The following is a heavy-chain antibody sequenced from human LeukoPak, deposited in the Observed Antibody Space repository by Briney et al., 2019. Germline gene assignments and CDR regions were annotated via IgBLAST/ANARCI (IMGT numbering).Heavy chain of an antibody. CDR1: GYTSTGYY. V-gene: IGHV1-2*02. CDR2: INPNSGGT. D-gene: IGHD6-6*01. J-gene: IGHJ4*02. Sequence: ASVKVSCKASGYTSTGYYMHWVRQAPGQGLEWMGWINPNSGGTNYAQKFQGRVTMTRDTSISTAYMELSRLRSEDTAVYYCATGVAAHNWDYFDYWGQGTLVTVSS. CDR3: ATGVAAHNWDYFDY.